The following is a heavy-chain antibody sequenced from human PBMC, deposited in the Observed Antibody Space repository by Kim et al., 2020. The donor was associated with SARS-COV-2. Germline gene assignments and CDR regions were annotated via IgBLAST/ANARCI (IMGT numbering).Heavy chain of an antibody. Sequence: AQKFQGRATMTRDTSISTAYMELSRLRSDDTAVYYCARIFATGTTGWFDPWGQGTLVTVSS. J-gene: IGHJ5*02. D-gene: IGHD1-1*01. V-gene: IGHV1-2*02. CDR3: ARIFATGTTGWFDP.